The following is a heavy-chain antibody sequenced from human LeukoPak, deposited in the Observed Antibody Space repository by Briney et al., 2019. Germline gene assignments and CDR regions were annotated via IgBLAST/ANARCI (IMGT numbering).Heavy chain of an antibody. D-gene: IGHD6-13*01. J-gene: IGHJ5*02. CDR3: ARDAPQVTSAGVLAS. CDR2: MYSGGDT. V-gene: IGHV3-53*01. Sequence: GGSLRLSCAASGFTVSDNYMSWLRQAPGKGLEWVSVMYSGGDTYYADSVKGRFTFSRDISKNTLYLQMNGLRTEDTAMYYCARDAPQVTSAGVLASWGQGTLVTVSS. CDR1: GFTVSDNY.